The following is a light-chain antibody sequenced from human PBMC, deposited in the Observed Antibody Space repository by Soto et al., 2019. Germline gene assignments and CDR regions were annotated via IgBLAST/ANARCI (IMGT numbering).Light chain of an antibody. CDR2: GTS. J-gene: IGKJ1*01. V-gene: IGKV3D-7*01. CDR3: HQDFNLPWT. CDR1: QTVSRMY. Sequence: EIVLPQSPVTLSLSPGERAALSCRASQTVSRMYLSWFQQKPGQAPRLLIYGTSTRATGIPVRFSGSGSGTDFTLTISSLQPEDFAVYFCHQDFNLPWTFGQGTKVGIK.